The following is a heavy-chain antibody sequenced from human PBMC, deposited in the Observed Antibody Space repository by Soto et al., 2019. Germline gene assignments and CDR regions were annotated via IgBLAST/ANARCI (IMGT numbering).Heavy chain of an antibody. CDR3: ASYGGQIDY. CDR2: IYYSGST. D-gene: IGHD3-16*01. V-gene: IGHV4-59*01. J-gene: IGHJ4*02. Sequence: QVQLQESGPGLVKPSETLSLTCTVSGGSISSYYWSWIRQPPGKGLEWIGYIYYSGSTNYNPSLKSRVTISVDTSKNQFSLKLSSVTAADTAVYYCASYGGQIDYWGQGTLVTVSS. CDR1: GGSISSYY.